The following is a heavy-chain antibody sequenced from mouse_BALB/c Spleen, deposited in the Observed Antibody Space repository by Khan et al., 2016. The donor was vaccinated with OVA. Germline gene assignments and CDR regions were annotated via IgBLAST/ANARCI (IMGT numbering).Heavy chain of an antibody. Sequence: QVQLKQPGAELVKPGASGKLSCKTSGYTFTSYWIQWVKQRPGQGLGWIGQIFPGTVTTYYNENFKGKATLTVDTSSNTAFMQLSSLTSEASAVYFCARGDFGNYEFVYWGQGTLVTVSP. D-gene: IGHD2-1*01. J-gene: IGHJ3*01. CDR3: ARGDFGNYEFVY. CDR1: GYTFTSYW. CDR2: IFPGTVTT. V-gene: IGHV1S132*01.